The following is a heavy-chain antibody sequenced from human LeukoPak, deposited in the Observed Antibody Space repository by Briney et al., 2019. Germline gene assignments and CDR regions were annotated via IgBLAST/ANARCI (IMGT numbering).Heavy chain of an antibody. J-gene: IGHJ6*03. CDR3: ASSGELSLYYYYYMDV. D-gene: IGHD3-16*02. V-gene: IGHV3-30*02. CDR1: GFTFSSYG. CDR2: IRYDGSNK. Sequence: PGGSLRLSCAASGFTFSSYGMHWVRQAPGKGLEWVAFIRYDGSNKYYADSVKGRFTISRDNSKNTLYLQMNSLRAEDTAVYYCASSGELSLYYYYYMDVWGKGTTVTVSS.